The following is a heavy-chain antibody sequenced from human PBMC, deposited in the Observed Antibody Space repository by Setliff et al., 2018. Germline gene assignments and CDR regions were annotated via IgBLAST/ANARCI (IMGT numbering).Heavy chain of an antibody. CDR2: IIPVFGTA. CDR3: ARGPISGSGTYYGAD. CDR1: GGTFRTDG. V-gene: IGHV1-69*13. J-gene: IGHJ4*02. Sequence: GASVKVSCKASGGTFRTDGFNWVRQAPGQGLEWMGRIIPVFGTAKYAQKFQGRVTITADESTSTAYMEVRSLRSEDTAVFYCARGPISGSGTYYGADWGQGTLVTVSS. D-gene: IGHD3-10*01.